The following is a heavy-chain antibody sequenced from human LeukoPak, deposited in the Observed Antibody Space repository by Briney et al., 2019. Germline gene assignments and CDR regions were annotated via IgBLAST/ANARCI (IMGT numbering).Heavy chain of an antibody. J-gene: IGHJ5*02. V-gene: IGHV4-34*01. D-gene: IGHD3-10*01. CDR2: INHSGST. CDR3: ARGGRYGRVRGYNWFDP. CDR1: GGSFSGYY. Sequence: SETLSLTCAVYGGSFSGYYWSWIRQPPGKGLEWIGEINHSGSTNYNPSLKSRVTISVDTSKNQFSLKLSSVTAADTAVYYCARGGRYGRVRGYNWFDPWGQGTLVTVSS.